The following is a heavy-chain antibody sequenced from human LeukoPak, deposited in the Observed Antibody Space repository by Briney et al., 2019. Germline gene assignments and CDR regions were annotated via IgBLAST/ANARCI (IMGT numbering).Heavy chain of an antibody. V-gene: IGHV1-2*02. CDR1: GYTFTGYY. CDR3: ARESGYDILTGLDY. CDR2: INPNSGGT. Sequence: ASVKVSCKASGYTFTGYYMHWVRQAPGQGLEWMGWINPNSGGTNYAQKFQGRVTMTRDTSISTAYMELSRLRSDDTAVYHCARESGYDILTGLDYWGQGTLVTVSS. J-gene: IGHJ4*02. D-gene: IGHD3-9*01.